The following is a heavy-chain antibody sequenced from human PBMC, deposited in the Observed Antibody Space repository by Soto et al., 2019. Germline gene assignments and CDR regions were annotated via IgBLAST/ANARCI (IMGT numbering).Heavy chain of an antibody. CDR2: INPSGGST. CDR3: ARAAAAGTTMGPYYYYYMDV. CDR1: GYTFSNYY. D-gene: IGHD6-13*01. J-gene: IGHJ6*03. Sequence: ASVKVSCKASGYTFSNYYIHWVRQAPGQGLEWMGIINPSGGSTSYAQKFQGRVTMTRDTSTSTVYMELSSLRSEDTAVYYCARAAAAGTTMGPYYYYYMDVWGKGTTVTVSS. V-gene: IGHV1-46*03.